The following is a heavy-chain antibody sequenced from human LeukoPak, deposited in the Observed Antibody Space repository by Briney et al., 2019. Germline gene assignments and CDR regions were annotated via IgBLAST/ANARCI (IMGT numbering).Heavy chain of an antibody. D-gene: IGHD1-26*01. CDR1: GASIRSGDYY. CDR3: ARSIVGTTYLDY. CDR2: IYDSGST. V-gene: IGHV4-30-4*01. Sequence: PSETLSLTCTVSGASIRSGDYYWSWIRQPPGKGLEWIGYIYDSGSTYYNPSLKSRITISVDTSENRFSLKLSSVTAADTAVYYCARSIVGTTYLDYWGQGTLVTVSS. J-gene: IGHJ4*02.